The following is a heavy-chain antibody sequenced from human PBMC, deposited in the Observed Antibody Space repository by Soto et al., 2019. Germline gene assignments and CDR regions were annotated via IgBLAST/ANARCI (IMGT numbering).Heavy chain of an antibody. CDR1: GYTFSNYD. CDR3: ANVSRKGSAIDFDY. D-gene: IGHD3-10*01. J-gene: IGHJ4*02. V-gene: IGHV1-8*01. CDR2: VNPNNGET. Sequence: QVQLVQSGAELKKPGASVKVSCKASGYTFSNYDMNWVRQATGQGPEWIGWVNPNNGETGYAQKFQDRVTLTTDISTTTAYMELTSLRSEDTAIYYCANVSRKGSAIDFDYWGQGTLITVSS.